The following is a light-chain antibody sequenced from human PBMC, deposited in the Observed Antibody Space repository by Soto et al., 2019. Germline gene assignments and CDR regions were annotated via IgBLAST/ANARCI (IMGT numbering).Light chain of an antibody. Sequence: DIQMTQSPSSLSASVGDRVTIACRASQSIAGFLNWYQQKPGKAPDLLIYATSSLHSGVNPRFSRSASGADINLTISPLQPEDSATYFCQQTFNNPTFGPGT. CDR3: QQTFNNPT. V-gene: IGKV1-39*01. CDR2: ATS. CDR1: QSIAGF. J-gene: IGKJ3*01.